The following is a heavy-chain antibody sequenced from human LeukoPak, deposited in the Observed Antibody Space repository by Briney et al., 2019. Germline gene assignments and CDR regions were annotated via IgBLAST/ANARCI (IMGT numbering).Heavy chain of an antibody. CDR3: AREVVVAATLDY. J-gene: IGHJ4*02. V-gene: IGHV3-48*03. CDR2: ISGSGFAI. CDR1: GFNFSSYE. D-gene: IGHD2-15*01. Sequence: GGSLRLSCAASGFNFSSYEMTWVRQAPGKGLEWVSYISGSGFAIYYAESVKGRFTISRDNAKNSLYLQMNSRRAEDTAVYYCAREVVVAATLDYWGEGTLVTVSS.